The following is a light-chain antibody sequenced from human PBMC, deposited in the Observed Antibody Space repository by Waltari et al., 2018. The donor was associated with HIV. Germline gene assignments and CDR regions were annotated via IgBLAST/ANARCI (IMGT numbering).Light chain of an antibody. CDR1: TSDITSDDR. CDR3: ASYRSNDTHYA. CDR2: DVD. J-gene: IGLJ1*01. Sequence: SALTQPPSVSGSPGQSVAISCTGTTSDITSDDRVSWYQQAPGTAPRLLIYDVDRRPSGVPDRFSGSKFGDTASLIISDLQAEDEADYYCASYRSNDTHYAFGSGTEVTVL. V-gene: IGLV2-18*02.